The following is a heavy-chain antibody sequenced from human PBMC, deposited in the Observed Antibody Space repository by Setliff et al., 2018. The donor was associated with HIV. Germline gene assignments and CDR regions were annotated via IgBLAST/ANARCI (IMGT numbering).Heavy chain of an antibody. CDR1: GGSISGFY. D-gene: IGHD3-10*01. J-gene: IGHJ4*02. CDR2: IYDSGST. Sequence: ASETLSLTCTVSGGSISGFYWNWIRQSAGKGLQWIGRIYDSGSTKYNPSLESRVTMSVDTSKNQFSLSLSSMTAADTAVYYCARSIYGSGSQPLDYWGQGILVTVSS. V-gene: IGHV4-4*07. CDR3: ARSIYGSGSQPLDY.